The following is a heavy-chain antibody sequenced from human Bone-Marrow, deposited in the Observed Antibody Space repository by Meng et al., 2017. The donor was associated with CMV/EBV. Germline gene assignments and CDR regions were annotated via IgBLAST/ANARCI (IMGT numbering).Heavy chain of an antibody. D-gene: IGHD2-2*01. CDR3: AREKQDCSSTSCYLYYYYGMDV. CDR1: GYTFTGYH. V-gene: IGHV1-2*02. J-gene: IGHJ6*02. Sequence: ASVKVSCKASGYTFTGYHMHWVRQAPGQGLEWMGWINPNSGGTNYAQKFQGRVTMTRDTSISTAYMELSRLRSDDTAVYYCAREKQDCSSTSCYLYYYYGMDVWGQGTTVTVSS. CDR2: INPNSGGT.